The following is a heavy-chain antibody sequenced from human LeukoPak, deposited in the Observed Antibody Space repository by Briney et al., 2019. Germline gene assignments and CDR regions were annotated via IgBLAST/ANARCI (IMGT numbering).Heavy chain of an antibody. Sequence: SETLSLTCTVSGGSISSSSYYWGWIRQPPGKGLEWIGSIYYSGSTYYNPSLKSRVTISVDTSKNQFSLKLSSVTAADTAVYYCARDLNYYYYTDVWGKGTTVTVSS. V-gene: IGHV4-39*07. CDR1: GGSISSSSYY. CDR2: IYYSGST. CDR3: ARDLNYYYYTDV. J-gene: IGHJ6*03.